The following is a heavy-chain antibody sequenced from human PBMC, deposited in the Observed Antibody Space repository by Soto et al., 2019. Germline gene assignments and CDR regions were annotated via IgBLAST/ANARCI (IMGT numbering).Heavy chain of an antibody. CDR1: GYSFTSYG. D-gene: IGHD5-18*01. CDR2: VNIYEGSR. CDR3: ARERGGYADGDY. Sequence: QVQLVQSGAEVRKPGASVKVSCKASGYSFTSYGITWVRQAPGQGLEWMGWVNIYEGSRNYAQKVRGGVTMAIDTSTSAVYLEVRSLRSDDTARYCCARERGGYADGDYWGQGTLVTVSS. J-gene: IGHJ4*02. V-gene: IGHV1-18*01.